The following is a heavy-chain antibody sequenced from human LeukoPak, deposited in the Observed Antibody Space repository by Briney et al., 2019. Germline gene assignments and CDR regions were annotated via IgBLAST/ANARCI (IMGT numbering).Heavy chain of an antibody. V-gene: IGHV4-59*01. J-gene: IGHJ4*02. CDR2: IYHSGST. CDR3: ARAVAGRFSNFDS. D-gene: IGHD6-19*01. Sequence: SETLSLTCTVSGGSISTYYWGWVRQPPGKGLEWIGHIYHSGSTNYNPSLKSRVTISVDTSKNQFSLKLNSVTAADTAVYYCARAVAGRFSNFDSWGQGTLVTVSS. CDR1: GGSISTYY.